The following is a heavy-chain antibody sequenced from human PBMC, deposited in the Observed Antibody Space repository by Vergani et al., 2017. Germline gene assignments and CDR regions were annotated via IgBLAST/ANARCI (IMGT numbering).Heavy chain of an antibody. CDR2: ISYDGSTK. V-gene: IGHV3-30*01. CDR3: ARDIAVAGYYYYYGMDV. Sequence: QVQLVESGGGVVQPGRSLRLSCAASGFTFSSYAMHWVRQAPGKGLEWVAVISYDGSTKYYADSVKGRFTISRDNSKNTLYLQMNSLRAEDTAVDYSARDIAVAGYYYYYGMDVWGQGTTVTVSS. J-gene: IGHJ6*02. CDR1: GFTFSSYA. D-gene: IGHD6-19*01.